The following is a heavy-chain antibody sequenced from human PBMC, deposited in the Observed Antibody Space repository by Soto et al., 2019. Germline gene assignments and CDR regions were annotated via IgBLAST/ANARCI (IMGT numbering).Heavy chain of an antibody. CDR1: GFTFGSYS. CDR2: ISSSSSTI. CDR3: AKDGGYSYGPYDY. V-gene: IGHV3-48*01. D-gene: IGHD5-18*01. Sequence: EVQLVESGGGLVQPGGSLRLSCAASGFTFGSYSMNWVRQAPGKGLEWVSYISSSSSTIYYADSVEGRFTISRDNAKNSLYLQRISLRAEDTAVYDCAKDGGYSYGPYDYWGQGTLVTVS. J-gene: IGHJ4*02.